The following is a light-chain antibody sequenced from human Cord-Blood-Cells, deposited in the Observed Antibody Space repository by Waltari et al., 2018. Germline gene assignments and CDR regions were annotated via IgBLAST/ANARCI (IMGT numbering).Light chain of an antibody. CDR1: QSISSY. Sequence: DIQMTQSPSSLSASVGDRVTITCRASQSISSYLNWYQQKPGKAPKLLIYAASSLQSGVPSRFSCIGSGTDFTLTISSLQPEDFATYYCQQSYSTLRTFGQGTKVEIK. CDR2: AAS. J-gene: IGKJ1*01. CDR3: QQSYSTLRT. V-gene: IGKV1-39*01.